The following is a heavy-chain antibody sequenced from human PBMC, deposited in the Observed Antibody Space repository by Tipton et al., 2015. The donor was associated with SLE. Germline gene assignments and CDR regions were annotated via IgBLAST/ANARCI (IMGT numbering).Heavy chain of an antibody. CDR3: ARGREGDYIWGSYRFFDY. CDR2: IYYSGST. Sequence: LRLSCTVSGASISSYYWSWIRQPPGKGLEWIGYIYYSGSTIHNPSLKSRVTMSVDTSKNQFSLKLSSVTAADTAVYYCARGREGDYIWGSYRFFDYWGQGTLVTVSS. J-gene: IGHJ4*02. V-gene: IGHV4-59*08. D-gene: IGHD3-16*02. CDR1: GASISSYY.